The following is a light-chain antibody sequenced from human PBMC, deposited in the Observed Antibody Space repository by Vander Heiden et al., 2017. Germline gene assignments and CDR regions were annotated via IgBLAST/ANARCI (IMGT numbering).Light chain of an antibody. V-gene: IGLV2-14*01. CDR1: STDVGGYQS. CDR3: SSYTNRNTQI. J-gene: IGLJ1*01. CDR2: EVT. Sequence: QSAPTQPASVSASPGQSTTISCSGTSTDVGGYQSVSWYQPHPDKAPKLMIYEVTNRPSGVSNRFSGSKSGNTAPLTISGLQTEDEADYYCSSYTNRNTQIFGTGTKVTVL.